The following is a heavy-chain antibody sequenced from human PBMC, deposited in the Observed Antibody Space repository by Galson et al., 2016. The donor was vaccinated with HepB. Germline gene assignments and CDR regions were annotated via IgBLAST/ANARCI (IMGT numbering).Heavy chain of an antibody. CDR3: ARGVYCSGATCFVTELFDY. CDR2: IWYDGSDH. V-gene: IGHV3-33*01. D-gene: IGHD2-15*01. CDR1: GFSFSSYV. J-gene: IGHJ4*02. Sequence: SLRLSCAASGFSFSSYVMHWVRQAPGKGLEWVAIIWYDGSDHYYAESVKGRLTISRDNSNNTLYLQMNGLSVEDTALYYLARGVYCSGATCFVTELFDYWGQGTLVTVSS.